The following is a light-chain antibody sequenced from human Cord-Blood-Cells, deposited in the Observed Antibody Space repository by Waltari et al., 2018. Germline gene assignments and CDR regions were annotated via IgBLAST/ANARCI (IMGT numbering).Light chain of an antibody. CDR2: GNS. CDR1: SSNIGAGYD. Sequence: QSVLTQPPSVSGAPGQRVTISCTGSSSNIGAGYDVHWYQQLPGTAPKLLIYGNSNRPSGVRDRFSGSKSGTSASLAITGLQAEDEADYYCQSYDSSLSVNYVFGTGTKVTVL. J-gene: IGLJ1*01. V-gene: IGLV1-40*01. CDR3: QSYDSSLSVNYV.